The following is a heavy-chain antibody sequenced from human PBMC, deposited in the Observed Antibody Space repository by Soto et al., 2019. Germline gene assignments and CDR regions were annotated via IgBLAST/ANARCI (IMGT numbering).Heavy chain of an antibody. CDR3: ARERGVYCSSTSCYTFRGMDV. D-gene: IGHD2-2*02. CDR1: GYTFTSYY. Sequence: ASVKVPCKASGYTFTSYYMHWVRQAPGQGLEFMGIINPSGGSTSYAQKFQGRVTMTRDTSTSTVYMELNSLRAEDTAVYYCARERGVYCSSTSCYTFRGMDVWGQGTTVTVSS. V-gene: IGHV1-46*01. CDR2: INPSGGST. J-gene: IGHJ6*02.